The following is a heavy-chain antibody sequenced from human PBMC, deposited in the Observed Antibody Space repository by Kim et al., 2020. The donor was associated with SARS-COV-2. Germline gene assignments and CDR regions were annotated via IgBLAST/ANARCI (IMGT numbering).Heavy chain of an antibody. V-gene: IGHV3-30*01. CDR3: ARGEGGRSGYYFY. Sequence: YADSVKGRFTISRDNSKNTLYLQMNRLRAEDTAVYYCARGEGGRSGYYFYWGQGTLVTVSS. J-gene: IGHJ4*02. D-gene: IGHD3-22*01.